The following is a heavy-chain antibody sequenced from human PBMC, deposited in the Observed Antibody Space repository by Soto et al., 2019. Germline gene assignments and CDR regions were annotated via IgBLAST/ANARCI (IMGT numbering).Heavy chain of an antibody. D-gene: IGHD2-15*01. CDR3: AKVILKDIVVVVAALGGFDI. Sequence: GGSLRLSCAASEFTFSNYAMSWVRQAPGKGLEWVSSISDNGGTTYYADSVKGRFTISRDNSKNTLYLQMNSLRAEDTAVYYCAKVILKDIVVVVAALGGFDIWGQGTMVTVSS. J-gene: IGHJ3*02. CDR1: EFTFSNYA. CDR2: ISDNGGTT. V-gene: IGHV3-23*01.